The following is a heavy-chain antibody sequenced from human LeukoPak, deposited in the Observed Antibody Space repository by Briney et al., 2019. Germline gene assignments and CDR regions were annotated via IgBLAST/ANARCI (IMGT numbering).Heavy chain of an antibody. V-gene: IGHV4-61*09. J-gene: IGHJ6*03. Sequence: SETLSLTCTVSGGSINSGRYYWSWIRQPAGRGLEWIGHISTSGRTSYNPSLKGRATISVDTSKNQFSLKLSSLTAADTAVYYCARDLRLTTVTTSFKAPYYMDVWGKGTTVTVSS. CDR1: GGSINSGRYY. D-gene: IGHD4-17*01. CDR2: ISTSGRT. CDR3: ARDLRLTTVTTSFKAPYYMDV.